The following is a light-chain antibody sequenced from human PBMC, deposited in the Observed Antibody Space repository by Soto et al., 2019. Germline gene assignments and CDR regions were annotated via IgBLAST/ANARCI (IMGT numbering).Light chain of an antibody. V-gene: IGKV1-5*01. CDR1: QSISSW. CDR2: DAS. CDR3: QGET. Sequence: DIQMTQSPSTLSASVGDRVTITCRASQSISSWLAWYQQKPGKAPKLLIYDASSLESGVPSRYSGSGSGTVFTLALSSLQPDDFVTYYCQGETFGPGTKVDIK. J-gene: IGKJ3*01.